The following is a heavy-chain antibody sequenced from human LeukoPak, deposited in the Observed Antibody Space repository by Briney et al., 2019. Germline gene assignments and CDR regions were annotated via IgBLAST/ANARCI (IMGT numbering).Heavy chain of an antibody. CDR2: IWYDGSNK. CDR1: GFTFSSYG. V-gene: IGHV3-33*06. J-gene: IGHJ4*02. CDR3: AKVSCRRGAMVCEYYFDY. D-gene: IGHD5-18*01. Sequence: GGSLRLSCAASGFTFSSYGMHWVRQAPGKGLEWVAVIWYDGSNKYYADSVKGRFTISRDNSKNTLYLQMNSLRAEDTAVYYCAKVSCRRGAMVCEYYFDYWGQGTLVTVSS.